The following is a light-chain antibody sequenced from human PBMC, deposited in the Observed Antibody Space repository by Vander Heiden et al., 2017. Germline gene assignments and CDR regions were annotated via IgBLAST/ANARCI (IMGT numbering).Light chain of an antibody. CDR3: SSYTNSRTQV. Sequence: QSALTQPASVSGSPGQSITLPCTGTTSGVGGHDFVSWYQQLPGKAPKLMIYEVSNRPSGVSNRFSGSKSGNTASLTISGLQAQDEAHYYCSSYTNSRTQVFGGGTKLTVL. V-gene: IGLV2-14*01. CDR1: TSGVGGHDF. CDR2: EVS. J-gene: IGLJ2*01.